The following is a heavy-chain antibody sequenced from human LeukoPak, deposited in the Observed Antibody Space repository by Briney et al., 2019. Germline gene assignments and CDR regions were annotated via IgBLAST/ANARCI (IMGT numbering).Heavy chain of an antibody. V-gene: IGHV4-4*07. Sequence: SETLSLTCTVSEGSITPYYWSWIRQPAGKGLELIGRIHSSGSTNYNPSLKSRVIMSVDTSRNQFSLKLSSVTAADTAVYYCAREGGDIAVAGRRGYYFDYWGQGTLVTVSS. CDR3: AREGGDIAVAGRRGYYFDY. CDR1: EGSITPYY. D-gene: IGHD6-19*01. CDR2: IHSSGST. J-gene: IGHJ4*02.